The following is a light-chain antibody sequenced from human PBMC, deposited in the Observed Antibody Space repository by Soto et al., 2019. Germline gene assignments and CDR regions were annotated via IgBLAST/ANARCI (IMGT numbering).Light chain of an antibody. J-gene: IGLJ3*02. CDR3: CSYAGSYTRV. Sequence: QSALTQPGSVSGSPGQSVTISCTGTSSDVGNYNYVSWYQQHPGKAPKLMIYDVNKWPSGVSDRFSGSKSGNTASLTISGLQAEDEADYYCCSYAGSYTRVFGGGTKLTVL. CDR2: DVN. CDR1: SSDVGNYNY. V-gene: IGLV2-11*01.